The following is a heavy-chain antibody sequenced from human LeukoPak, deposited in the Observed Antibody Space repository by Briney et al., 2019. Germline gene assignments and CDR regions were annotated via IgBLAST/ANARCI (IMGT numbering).Heavy chain of an antibody. CDR3: ARGGEAPVVTPSGYFDY. D-gene: IGHD2-21*02. CDR2: ISYDGSNK. V-gene: IGHV3-30-3*01. CDR1: GFTFSSYA. J-gene: IGHJ4*02. Sequence: GRSLRLSCAASGFTFSSYAMHWVRQAPGKGLEWMAVISYDGSNKYYADSVKGRFTISRDNSKNTLYLQMNSLRAEDTAVYYCARGGEAPVVTPSGYFDYWGQGTLVTVSS.